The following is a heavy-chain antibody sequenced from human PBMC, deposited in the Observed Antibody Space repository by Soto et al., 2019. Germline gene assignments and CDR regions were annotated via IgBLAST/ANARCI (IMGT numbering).Heavy chain of an antibody. V-gene: IGHV1-24*01. Sequence: ASVKVSCKLSGRSLAELSIHWVRQAPGKGLEWMGGFDPEQNEMIYAQKLQGRVSMNEDTSRDTAYMDLSSLRSEDTAVYYCWPVELGPGALIPHRFDYRGQGTQVTVSS. CDR1: GRSLAELS. J-gene: IGHJ4*02. CDR3: WPVELGPGALIPHRFDY. CDR2: FDPEQNEM. D-gene: IGHD2-2*01.